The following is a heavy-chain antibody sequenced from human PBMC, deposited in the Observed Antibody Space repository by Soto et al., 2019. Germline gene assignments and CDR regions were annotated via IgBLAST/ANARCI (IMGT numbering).Heavy chain of an antibody. V-gene: IGHV3-74*01. Sequence: GGSLRLSCAASGFTFSSYWMHWVRQAPGKGLVWVSRINSSGSSTCYADSVKGRFTISRDNSKNTLSLQMNSLRAEDTAVYYCAKGPTLFDYWGQGTLVTVSS. CDR3: AKGPTLFDY. CDR1: GFTFSSYW. D-gene: IGHD3-16*01. CDR2: INSSGSST. J-gene: IGHJ4*02.